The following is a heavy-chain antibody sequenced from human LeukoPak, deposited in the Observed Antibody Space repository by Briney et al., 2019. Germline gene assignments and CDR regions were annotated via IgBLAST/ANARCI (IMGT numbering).Heavy chain of an antibody. J-gene: IGHJ4*02. CDR3: ARPPIYRDYYYFDY. D-gene: IGHD4-17*01. Sequence: ASVKVSCKASGGTLSSYAISWVRQAPGQGLEWMGGIIPIFGTANYAQKFQGRVTITADESTSTAYMELSSLRSEDTAVYYCARPPIYRDYYYFDYWGQGTLVTVSS. CDR1: GGTLSSYA. CDR2: IIPIFGTA. V-gene: IGHV1-69*13.